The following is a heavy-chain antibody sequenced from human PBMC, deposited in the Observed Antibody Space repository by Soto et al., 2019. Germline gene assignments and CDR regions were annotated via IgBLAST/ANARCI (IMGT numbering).Heavy chain of an antibody. CDR3: ARDGRWGYDSSDRGKHYYYYGMDV. Sequence: GXSVKVSNKASGGSFISYAIIWVRQAPGQGLEWMGGIIPIFGTANYAQKFQGRVTITADESTSTAYMELSSLRSEDTAVYYCARDGRWGYDSSDRGKHYYYYGMDVWGQGTTVTVSS. CDR1: GGSFISYA. V-gene: IGHV1-69*13. D-gene: IGHD3-22*01. CDR2: IIPIFGTA. J-gene: IGHJ6*02.